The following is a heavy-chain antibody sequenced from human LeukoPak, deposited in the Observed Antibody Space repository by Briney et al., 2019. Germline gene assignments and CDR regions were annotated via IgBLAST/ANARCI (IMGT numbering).Heavy chain of an antibody. V-gene: IGHV4-59*01. Sequence: PSETLSLTCTASGGSISSYYWNWLRQPPGKGLEWIGYIFYSGSTNYNPSLKSRVSISLDTSKNQFSLKLISVTAADTAVYYCARTIGYTYGYFDSWSQGTLVTVSS. CDR3: ARTIGYTYGYFDS. CDR1: GGSISSYY. D-gene: IGHD5-18*01. J-gene: IGHJ4*02. CDR2: IFYSGST.